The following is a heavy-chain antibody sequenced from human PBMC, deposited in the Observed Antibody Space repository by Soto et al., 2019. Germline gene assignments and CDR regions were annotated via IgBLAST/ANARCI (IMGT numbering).Heavy chain of an antibody. CDR2: INAKSGDT. V-gene: IGHV1-8*01. D-gene: IGHD3-16*01. CDR3: ARGKQFNYAGLEV. J-gene: IGHJ6*04. CDR1: GYTFSDFY. Sequence: ASVNVSFKASGYTFSDFYINLLLHSSLQGPELMGWINAKSGDTFFAQIFHCKLNMTWDTSLSTAYMEVGSLTSDDAAMYYCARGKQFNYAGLEVWGKGNTVNVSS.